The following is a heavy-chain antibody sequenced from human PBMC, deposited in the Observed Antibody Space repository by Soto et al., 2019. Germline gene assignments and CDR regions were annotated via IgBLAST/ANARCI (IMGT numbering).Heavy chain of an antibody. J-gene: IGHJ4*02. Sequence: SETLSLTCTASGGSISGYYWSWIRQPPGKGLEWIAYIYYSGSSNSNPSLKSRVTISVDTSKNQFSLKLSSVTAADTAVYYCARHSNEYRKSLDYWGQGTLVTVSS. CDR3: ARHSNEYRKSLDY. D-gene: IGHD1-1*01. V-gene: IGHV4-59*08. CDR2: IYYSGSS. CDR1: GGSISGYY.